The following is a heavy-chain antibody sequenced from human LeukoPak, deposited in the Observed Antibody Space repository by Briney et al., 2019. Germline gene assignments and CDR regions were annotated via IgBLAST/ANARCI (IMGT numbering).Heavy chain of an antibody. V-gene: IGHV3-74*01. CDR1: GFIFSFYC. J-gene: IGHJ4*02. CDR3: VRDFRSADY. Sequence: GGSLRLSCAASGFIFSFYCMHWVRQAPGKGPMWVSRICPDGTGISYADSVKARFTTSRDNAKNTVYLQMHSLREEDTAVYYCVRDFRSADYWGQGTLVTVSS. CDR2: ICPDGTGI.